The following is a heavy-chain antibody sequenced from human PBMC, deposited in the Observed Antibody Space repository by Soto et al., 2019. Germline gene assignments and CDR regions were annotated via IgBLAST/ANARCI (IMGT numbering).Heavy chain of an antibody. CDR2: INHSGST. Sequence: PSETLSLTCAVYGGSFSGYYCTWIRQPPGTGLEWIGEINHSGSTNYNPSLKSRVNISVDTSKNQFSLKLTSVTAADTAVYYCARDKITGLFDYWGQGTLVTVSS. V-gene: IGHV4-34*01. J-gene: IGHJ4*02. D-gene: IGHD2-8*02. CDR1: GGSFSGYY. CDR3: ARDKITGLFDY.